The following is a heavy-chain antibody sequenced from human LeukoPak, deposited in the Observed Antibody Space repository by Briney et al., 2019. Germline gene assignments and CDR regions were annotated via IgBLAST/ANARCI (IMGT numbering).Heavy chain of an antibody. Sequence: GGSLRLSCAASGFTFSSYAMSWVRQAPGKGLEWVSAISGSGGSTYYADSVKGRFTISRDNSKNTLYLQMNSLRAEDTAVYYCAGEPKGYDSSGYYYVPQDYFDYWGQGTLVTVSS. V-gene: IGHV3-23*01. J-gene: IGHJ4*02. D-gene: IGHD3-22*01. CDR1: GFTFSSYA. CDR2: ISGSGGST. CDR3: AGEPKGYDSSGYYYVPQDYFDY.